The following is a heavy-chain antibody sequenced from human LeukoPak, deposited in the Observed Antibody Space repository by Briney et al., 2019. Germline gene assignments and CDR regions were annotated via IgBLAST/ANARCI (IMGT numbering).Heavy chain of an antibody. Sequence: SETLSLTCTVSGGSMNSYYWSWVRQPAGKGLEWIGLIYTSGYTRYNPSLRSRVIMSVDTSKNQFSLKLTPVTAADTAVYYCARGDCGSAGCLSRYYYYYMDVWGKGTTVTVSS. CDR1: GGSMNSYY. CDR3: ARGDCGSAGCLSRYYYYYMDV. J-gene: IGHJ6*03. CDR2: IYTSGYT. D-gene: IGHD2-15*01. V-gene: IGHV4-4*07.